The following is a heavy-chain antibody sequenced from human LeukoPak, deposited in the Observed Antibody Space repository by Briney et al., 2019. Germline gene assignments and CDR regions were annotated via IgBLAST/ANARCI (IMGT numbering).Heavy chain of an antibody. V-gene: IGHV1-18*01. J-gene: IGHJ6*02. Sequence: XXVSCXXXXYTFTXYGISWVRQAPGQGLEWMGWISAYNGNTNYAQKLQGRVTMTTDTSTSTAHMELRSLRSDDTAVYYCARGEYQLIPLTYYYYYGMDVWGQGTTVTVSS. CDR1: XYTFTXYG. CDR3: ARGEYQLIPLTYYYYYGMDV. D-gene: IGHD2-2*01. CDR2: ISAYNGNT.